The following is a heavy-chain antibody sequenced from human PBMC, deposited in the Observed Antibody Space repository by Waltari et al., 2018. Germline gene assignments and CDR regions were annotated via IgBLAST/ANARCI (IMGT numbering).Heavy chain of an antibody. V-gene: IGHV4-39*01. CDR2: ISYNGAT. J-gene: IGHJ3*01. CDR3: ATYIGASVGTAAFDV. CDR1: GGSITTNRHY. Sequence: QLQLQESGPGLVKPSETVSLTCIVSGGSITTNRHYWGWIRQSPGQGLEWIGTISYNGATYSSPSLKSRITMSRDTSKNQLSLTLGFVTAADTAVYYCATYIGASVGTAAFDVWGQGTMVTVSS. D-gene: IGHD5-12*01.